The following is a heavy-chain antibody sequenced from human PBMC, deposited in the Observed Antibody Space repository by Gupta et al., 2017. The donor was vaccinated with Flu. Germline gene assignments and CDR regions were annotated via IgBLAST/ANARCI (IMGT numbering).Heavy chain of an antibody. CDR1: GFSVRSNC. D-gene: IGHD3-10*01. CDR3: ERMVRTHASFDA. Sequence: EVQLVQSGGGLVLPGASLTLSCVASGFSVRSNCISWVRQTPGQGRECIEPIISGEPSLCTDSVTARLTTATAYVQRTVFTPINTPGAGDAAEDDGERMVRTHASFDAWGQGTLVTVSS. V-gene: IGHV3-66*01. J-gene: IGHJ4*02. CDR2: IISGEPS.